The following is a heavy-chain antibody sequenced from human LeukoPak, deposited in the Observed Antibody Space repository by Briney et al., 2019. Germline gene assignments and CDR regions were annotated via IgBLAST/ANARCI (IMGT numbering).Heavy chain of an antibody. V-gene: IGHV3-21*01. Sequence: ETLSLTCAVYGGSFSGYDWSWIRQAPGKGLEWVSSISSSSSYIYYADSVKGRFTISRDNAKNSLYLQMNSLRAEDTAVYYCARVMTTVTTLDYWGQGTLVTVSS. J-gene: IGHJ4*02. CDR1: GGSFSGYD. CDR3: ARVMTTVTTLDY. CDR2: ISSSSSYI. D-gene: IGHD4-11*01.